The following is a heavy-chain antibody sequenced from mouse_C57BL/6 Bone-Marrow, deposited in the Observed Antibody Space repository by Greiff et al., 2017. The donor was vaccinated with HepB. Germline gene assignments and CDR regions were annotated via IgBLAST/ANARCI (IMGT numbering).Heavy chain of an antibody. V-gene: IGHV1-69*01. CDR1: GYTFTSYW. CDR3: ARGRIYYYGSYYFDY. D-gene: IGHD1-1*01. J-gene: IGHJ2*01. Sequence: QVQLKQPGAELVMPGASVKLSCKASGYTFTSYWMHWVKQRPGQGLEWIGEIDPSDSYTNYNQKFKGKSTLTVDKSSSTAYMQLSSLTSEDSAVYYCARGRIYYYGSYYFDYWGQGTTLTVSS. CDR2: IDPSDSYT.